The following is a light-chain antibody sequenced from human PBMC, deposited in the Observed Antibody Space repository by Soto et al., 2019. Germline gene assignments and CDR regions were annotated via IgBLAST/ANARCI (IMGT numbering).Light chain of an antibody. J-gene: IGKJ1*01. CDR3: QQSYTHPWT. CDR1: QYTSTY. V-gene: IGKV1-39*01. Sequence: DIQMTQSPASLSVFVGDRVTISCRASQYTSTYLNWYQQKGGEAPKLLIYGASTLQSGVPSRFSGSGSGTDFTLTINILQPEDFATYYCQQSYTHPWTFGQGTKVEIK. CDR2: GAS.